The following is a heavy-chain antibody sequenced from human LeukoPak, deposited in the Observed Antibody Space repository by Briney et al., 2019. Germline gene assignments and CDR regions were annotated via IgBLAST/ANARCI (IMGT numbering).Heavy chain of an antibody. CDR3: ARIAARPEGHNWFDP. V-gene: IGHV4-4*07. Sequence: SETLSLTCTVSGGPMSSYYWSWIPQPAGKGLEGIGRMYPSGSTNYNPSLKSRVTMSVDTPKNQFSLKLSSVTAADTAVYYCARIAARPEGHNWFDPWGQGTLVTVSS. J-gene: IGHJ5*02. CDR2: MYPSGST. D-gene: IGHD6-6*01. CDR1: GGPMSSYY.